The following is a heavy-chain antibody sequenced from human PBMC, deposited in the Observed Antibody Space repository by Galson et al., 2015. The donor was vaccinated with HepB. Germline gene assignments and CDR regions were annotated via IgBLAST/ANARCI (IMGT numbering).Heavy chain of an antibody. Sequence: QSGAEVKKPGESLRVSCKGSGYSFTSYWISWVRQMPGKGLEWMGRIDPSDSYTNYSPSFQGHVTISADKSISTAYLQWSSLKASDTAMYYCARQGIAAAGTAGTYYYGMDVWGQGTTGTVSS. CDR2: IDPSDSYT. V-gene: IGHV5-10-1*01. CDR1: GYSFTSYW. D-gene: IGHD6-13*01. CDR3: ARQGIAAAGTAGTYYYGMDV. J-gene: IGHJ6*02.